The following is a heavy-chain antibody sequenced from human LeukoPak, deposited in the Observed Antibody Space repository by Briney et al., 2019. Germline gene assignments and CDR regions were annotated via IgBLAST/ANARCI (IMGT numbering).Heavy chain of an antibody. Sequence: PSETLSLTCAVSGGSISSGGYSWSWIRQPPGKGLEWIGYIYPSGSTYYNPSLKSRVTISVDRSKNQFSLKLSSVTAADTAVYYCARETRAVAGSNDAFDIWGQGTMVTVSS. CDR2: IYPSGST. CDR1: GGSISSGGYS. CDR3: ARETRAVAGSNDAFDI. V-gene: IGHV4-30-2*01. J-gene: IGHJ3*02. D-gene: IGHD6-19*01.